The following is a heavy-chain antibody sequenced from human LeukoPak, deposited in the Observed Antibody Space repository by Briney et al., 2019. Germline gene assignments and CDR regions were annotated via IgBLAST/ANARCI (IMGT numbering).Heavy chain of an antibody. V-gene: IGHV4-59*01. J-gene: IGHJ5*02. CDR3: ARMVRGYTDWFDP. CDR2: IYYSGST. D-gene: IGHD3-10*01. CDR1: GCSISSYY. Sequence: SETLSLTCTVSGCSISSYYWSWIRQPPGKGLEWIGYIYYSGSTNYNPSLKSRVTISVDTSKNQFSLKLSSVTAADTAVYYCARMVRGYTDWFDPWGQGTLVTVSS.